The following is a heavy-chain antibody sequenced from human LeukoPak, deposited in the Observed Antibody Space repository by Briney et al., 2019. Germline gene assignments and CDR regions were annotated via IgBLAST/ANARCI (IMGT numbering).Heavy chain of an antibody. CDR3: AKDHGRYGGTAAFDI. D-gene: IGHD1-26*01. V-gene: IGHV3-30*18. CDR2: ISYDGSNK. J-gene: IGHJ3*02. CDR1: GFTFSSYG. Sequence: PGGSLRLSCAASGFTFSSYGMHWVRQAPGKGLEWVAVISYDGSNKYYADSVKGRFTISRDNSKNTLYLQMNSLRAEDTAVYYCAKDHGRYGGTAAFDIWGQGTMVTVSS.